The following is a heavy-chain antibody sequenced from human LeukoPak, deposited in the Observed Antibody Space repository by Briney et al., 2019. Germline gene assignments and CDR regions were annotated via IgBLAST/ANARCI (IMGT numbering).Heavy chain of an antibody. V-gene: IGHV4-59*01. CDR3: AREVRCGWPTAHRYYYYYGMDV. CDR1: GGSISSYY. J-gene: IGHJ6*02. Sequence: PSETMSLTSTVSGGSISSYYWSWNRQPPGNVLEWIGYIYYIGNTNYDPSLKSRVTISVDTSKKQFSLKLRSVTAADTAVYYCAREVRCGWPTAHRYYYYYGMDVWGQGTKVTVSS. CDR2: IYYIGNT. D-gene: IGHD6-19*01.